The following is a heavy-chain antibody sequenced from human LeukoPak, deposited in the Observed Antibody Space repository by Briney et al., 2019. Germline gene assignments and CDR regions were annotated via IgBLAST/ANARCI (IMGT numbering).Heavy chain of an antibody. CDR1: GFTFSSYS. CDR2: ISSSSSYI. J-gene: IGHJ4*02. V-gene: IGHV3-21*01. D-gene: IGHD3-22*01. CDR3: ARDDDYYDSSGLPSDY. Sequence: GGSLRLSCAASGFTFSSYSMNWVRQAPGKGLEWVSSISSSSSYIYYADSVKGRFTISRDNAKNSLYLQMNSLRAEDTAVYYCARDDDYYDSSGLPSDYWGQGTLVTVSS.